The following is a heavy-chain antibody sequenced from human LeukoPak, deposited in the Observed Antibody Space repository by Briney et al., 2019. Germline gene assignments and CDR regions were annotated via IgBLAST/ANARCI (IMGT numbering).Heavy chain of an antibody. CDR1: GGSISSGSYY. D-gene: IGHD1-14*01. V-gene: IGHV4-61*02. CDR2: IYTSGST. J-gene: IGHJ6*03. CDR3: ARVPTTYYYYYMDV. Sequence: SETLSLTCTVSGGSISSGSYYWSWIRQPAGNGLEWIGRIYTSGSTNYNPSLKSRVTISVDTSKNQFSLKLSSVTAADTAVYYCARVPTTYYYYYMDVWGKGTTVTVSS.